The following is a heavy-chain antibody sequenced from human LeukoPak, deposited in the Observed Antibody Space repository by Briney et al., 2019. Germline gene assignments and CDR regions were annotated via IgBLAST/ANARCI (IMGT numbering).Heavy chain of an antibody. Sequence: GRSLRLSCAASGFTFSSYGMHWVRQAPGKGLEWVAVISYDGSNKYYADSVKGRFTISRDNSKNTLYLQMNSLSVEDTALYYCASSPVGLWSGSHYGMDIWGQGTTVTVSS. CDR3: ASSPVGLWSGSHYGMDI. CDR2: ISYDGSNK. CDR1: GFTFSSYG. V-gene: IGHV3-30*03. J-gene: IGHJ6*02. D-gene: IGHD3-3*01.